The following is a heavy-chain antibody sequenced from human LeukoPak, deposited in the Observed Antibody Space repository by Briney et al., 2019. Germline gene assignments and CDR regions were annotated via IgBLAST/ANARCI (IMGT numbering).Heavy chain of an antibody. V-gene: IGHV1-18*01. CDR2: ISAYNDNT. Sequence: ASVKVSCKASGYTFTSYGISWVREAPGQGLEWVGWISAYNDNTNYAQKLQGRVTLATDTSPSTAYMELRSLRSDDTAVYYCARGSDWSSTSCYGGIWFDPGGQGTLVTVSS. CDR1: GYTFTSYG. CDR3: ARGSDWSSTSCYGGIWFDP. D-gene: IGHD2-2*01. J-gene: IGHJ5*02.